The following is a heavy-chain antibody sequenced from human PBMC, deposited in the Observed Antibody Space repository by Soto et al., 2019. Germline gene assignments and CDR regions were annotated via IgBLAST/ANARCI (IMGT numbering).Heavy chain of an antibody. J-gene: IGHJ6*03. CDR1: GYTFTSYD. D-gene: IGHD3-3*01. Sequence: ASVKVSCKASGYTFTSYDINWVRQATGQGLEWMGWMNPNSGNTGYAQKFQGRVTMTRSTSISTAYMELSSLRSEDTAVYYFSRASRGVTYGLSYYYYYMDVWGKGTTVTVSS. CDR2: MNPNSGNT. CDR3: SRASRGVTYGLSYYYYYMDV. V-gene: IGHV1-8*01.